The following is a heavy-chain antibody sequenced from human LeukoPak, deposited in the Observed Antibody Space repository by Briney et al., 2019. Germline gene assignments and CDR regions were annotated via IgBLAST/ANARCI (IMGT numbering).Heavy chain of an antibody. D-gene: IGHD3-10*01. J-gene: IGHJ6*03. CDR3: ASGSGSYRTPYYYMDV. V-gene: IGHV3-53*01. CDR2: IYSGGST. CDR1: GFTVSSNY. Sequence: GGSLRLSCAASGFTVSSNYMSWVRQAPGKGLEWVSIIYSGGSTNYADSVKGRFSISRDNSKNTLYVQMNSLRAEDTAVYYCASGSGSYRTPYYYMDVWGKGTTVTVSS.